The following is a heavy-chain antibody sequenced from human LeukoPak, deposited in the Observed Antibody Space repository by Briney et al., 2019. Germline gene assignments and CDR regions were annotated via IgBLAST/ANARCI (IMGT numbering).Heavy chain of an antibody. Sequence: GGSLRLSCAASGFTFSSYAMSWVRQAPGKGLERVSAISGSGGSTYYADSVKGRFTISRDNSKNTLYLQMNSLRAEDTAVYYCAKDAWRCSSTSCLPFDYWGQGTLVTVSS. V-gene: IGHV3-23*01. CDR2: ISGSGGST. D-gene: IGHD2-2*01. J-gene: IGHJ4*02. CDR3: AKDAWRCSSTSCLPFDY. CDR1: GFTFSSYA.